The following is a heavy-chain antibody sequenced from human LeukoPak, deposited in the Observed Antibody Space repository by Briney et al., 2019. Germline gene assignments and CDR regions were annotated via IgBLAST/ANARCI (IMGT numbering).Heavy chain of an antibody. CDR1: GFTFSSYA. J-gene: IGHJ4*02. Sequence: PGGSLRLSCAASGFTFSSYAMSWVRQAPGKGPEWVSAISGSGGSTYYADSVKGRFTISRDNSKNTLYLQMNSLRAEDTAVYYCARGGRFYGDYSYWGQGTLVTVSS. CDR2: ISGSGGST. D-gene: IGHD4-17*01. CDR3: ARGGRFYGDYSY. V-gene: IGHV3-23*01.